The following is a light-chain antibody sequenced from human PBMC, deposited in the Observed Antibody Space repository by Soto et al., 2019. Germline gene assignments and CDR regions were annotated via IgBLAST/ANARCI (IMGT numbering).Light chain of an antibody. CDR2: DNN. CDR3: ATWDGSLPGEV. V-gene: IGLV1-51*01. J-gene: IGLJ2*01. CDR1: SSNIGNNY. Sequence: QSVLTQSPSVSVAPGQKVTISCSGSSSNIGNNYVSWYQQLPGTAPKLLIYDNNKRPSGIPDRFSGSKSGTSGTLDITGLQTGDEADYYCATWDGSLPGEVFGGGTKGTVL.